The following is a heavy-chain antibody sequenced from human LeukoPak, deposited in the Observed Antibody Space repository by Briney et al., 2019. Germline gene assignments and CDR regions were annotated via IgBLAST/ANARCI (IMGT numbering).Heavy chain of an antibody. CDR1: GFTVSSNY. CDR3: ARLFGEVTIYDY. J-gene: IGHJ4*02. CDR2: INQYGSQI. V-gene: IGHV3-7*01. D-gene: IGHD3-10*01. Sequence: HPGGSLRLSCAGSGFTVSSNYMSWVRQAPGRGLEWVASINQYGSQIHYVDSVKGRFTISRDNAKNSLYLEMSSLRAEDTAEYYCARLFGEVTIYDYWGQGTLVTVSS.